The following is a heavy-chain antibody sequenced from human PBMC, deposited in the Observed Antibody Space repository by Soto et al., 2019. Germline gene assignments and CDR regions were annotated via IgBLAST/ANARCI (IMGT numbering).Heavy chain of an antibody. CDR3: GRGSRSGYIDYYGMDV. J-gene: IGHJ6*02. V-gene: IGHV4-4*02. CDR1: GDSISSTNW. CDR2: IYHSGHT. Sequence: SETLSLTCAVSGDSISSTNWWSWVRQSPGKGLEWIGEIYHSGHTNYNPSFRSRLTISVDKSRNQFSLKLSSVTAADTAVYYCGRGSRSGYIDYYGMDVWGQGTMVTRLL. D-gene: IGHD3-3*01.